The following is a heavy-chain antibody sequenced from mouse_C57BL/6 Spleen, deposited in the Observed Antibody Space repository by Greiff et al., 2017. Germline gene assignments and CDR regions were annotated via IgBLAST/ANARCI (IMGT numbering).Heavy chain of an antibody. J-gene: IGHJ2*01. CDR1: GYTFTSYW. CDR3: ARGSARIVATEY. Sequence: QVQLQQPGAELVMPGDSVKLSCKASGYTFTSYWMHWVKQKPGQGLEWIEEIDPSDSYPNYNQKFKGKSTLTVDKSSRTAYMQLSGLTSEDSACYSCARGSARIVATEYWGQGTTLTASS. D-gene: IGHD1-1*01. V-gene: IGHV1-69*01. CDR2: IDPSDSYP.